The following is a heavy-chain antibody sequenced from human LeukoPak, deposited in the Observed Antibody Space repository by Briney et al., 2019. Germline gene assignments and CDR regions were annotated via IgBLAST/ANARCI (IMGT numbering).Heavy chain of an antibody. CDR2: INHSGST. D-gene: IGHD1-26*01. CDR3: ARGLGGSYWTKARFDY. J-gene: IGHJ4*02. Sequence: SESLSLTCAAYGGSFSGYYWSWIRQPPGKGLEWIAEINHSGSTTYNPSPKSRVTISVDTSKYQFSLKLSSVSAADTAVYYCARGLGGSYWTKARFDYWGQGTLVTVSS. CDR1: GGSFSGYY. V-gene: IGHV4-34*01.